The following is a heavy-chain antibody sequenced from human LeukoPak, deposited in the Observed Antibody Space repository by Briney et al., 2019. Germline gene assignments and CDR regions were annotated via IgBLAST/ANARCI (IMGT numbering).Heavy chain of an antibody. CDR3: ARTSATHYFDY. CDR1: GGSISSGGYY. V-gene: IGHV4-31*03. J-gene: IGHJ4*02. CDR2: IYYSGST. D-gene: IGHD1-26*01. Sequence: PSQTLSLSCTVSGGSISSGGYYCSWIRQHPGNGLEWIGYIYYSGSTYYNPSLKSRVTISVDTSKNQFSLKLSSVTAADTAVYYCARTSATHYFDYWGQGTLVTVSS.